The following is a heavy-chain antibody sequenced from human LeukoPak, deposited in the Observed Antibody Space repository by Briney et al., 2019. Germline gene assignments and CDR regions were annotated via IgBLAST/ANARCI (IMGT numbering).Heavy chain of an antibody. CDR3: ARDDNLAKNTMIQGY. CDR2: INPNSGGT. J-gene: IGHJ4*02. D-gene: IGHD3-22*01. Sequence: ASVKVSCKASGYTFTGYYMHWVRQAPGQGLEWMGWINPNSGGTNYAQKFQGRVTMTRDTSISTAYMELSRLRSDDTAVYYCARDDNLAKNTMIQGYWGQGTLVTVSS. CDR1: GYTFTGYY. V-gene: IGHV1-2*02.